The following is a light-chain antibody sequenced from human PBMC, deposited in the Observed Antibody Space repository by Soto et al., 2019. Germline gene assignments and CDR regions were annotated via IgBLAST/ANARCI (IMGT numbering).Light chain of an antibody. CDR3: QQYGSSPLLT. V-gene: IGKV3-20*01. CDR1: QNLHSL. J-gene: IGKJ4*01. CDR2: DGS. Sequence: EIVLTQSPGTLSLSPGETVTLSCRASQNLHSLLNWYQQRPGQAPRPLIYDGSKRAAGVPDRISGDGSGTDFTLTISRLEPEDFAVYYCQQYGSSPLLTFGGGTKVDIK.